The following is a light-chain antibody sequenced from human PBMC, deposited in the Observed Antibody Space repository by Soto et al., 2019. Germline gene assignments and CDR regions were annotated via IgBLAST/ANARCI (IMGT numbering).Light chain of an antibody. J-gene: IGKJ4*01. Sequence: ALPLTQSPSSLSASVGDRVTITCRASQGISSALAWYQHKPGRAPRLLIYDASSLQSGVSSRFSGSGSGTDFTLTISSLQPEDFATYYCQQCQSYALTCGGGTKLEIK. CDR3: QQCQSYALT. V-gene: IGKV1-13*02. CDR1: QGISSA. CDR2: DAS.